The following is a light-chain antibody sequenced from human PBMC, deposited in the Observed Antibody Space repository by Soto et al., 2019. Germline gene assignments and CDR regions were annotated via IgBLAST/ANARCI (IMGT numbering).Light chain of an antibody. J-gene: IGKJ1*01. V-gene: IGKV1-5*01. CDR1: QSIGTW. CDR3: QQYATYAPST. CDR2: DAS. Sequence: DIQLTQSPSTLSASVGDRITITCRASQSIGTWLAWYQHRPGEGPTLLIHDASSLESGVPSSFSGSGSATEFCLTISSLESGDSGTDHCQQYATYAPSTFGQGTKVEIK.